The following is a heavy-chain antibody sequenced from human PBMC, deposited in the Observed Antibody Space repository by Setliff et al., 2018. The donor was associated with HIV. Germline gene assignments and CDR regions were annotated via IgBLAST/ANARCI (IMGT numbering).Heavy chain of an antibody. D-gene: IGHD3-10*01. CDR3: AASSPKVRGVLWRWAATPDAFDV. V-gene: IGHV1-58*01. CDR2: IAVGSNNT. Sequence: ASVKVSCKASGFTFSNSAVKWVRQVRGQGLEWIGWIAVGSNNTNYAQQFQRRVAITRDMSTSTAYLELTSLRSEDSAVYYCAASSPKVRGVLWRWAATPDAFDVWGQGTVVTVSS. CDR1: GFTFSNSA. J-gene: IGHJ3*01.